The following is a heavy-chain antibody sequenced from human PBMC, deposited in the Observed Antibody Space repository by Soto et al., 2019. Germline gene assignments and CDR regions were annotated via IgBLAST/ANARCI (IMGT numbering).Heavy chain of an antibody. V-gene: IGHV4-59*08. J-gene: IGHJ3*02. CDR2: IYYSGST. D-gene: IGHD4-17*01. CDR3: ARPTTVTTLGAFDI. Sequence: QVQLQESGPGLVKPSETLSLTCTVSGGSISSYYWSWIRQPPGKGLEWIGYIYYSGSTNYNPSLKSRVTISVDTYKNQFSLTLSSVTAADTAVYYCARPTTVTTLGAFDIWGQGTMVTVSS. CDR1: GGSISSYY.